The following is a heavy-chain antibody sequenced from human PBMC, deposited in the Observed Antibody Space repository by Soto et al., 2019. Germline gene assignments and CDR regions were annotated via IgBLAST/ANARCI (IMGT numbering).Heavy chain of an antibody. CDR3: ARGALFGGVITHYYYGMDV. J-gene: IGHJ6*02. Sequence: SVKVSCKASGGTFSSYAISWVRQAPGQGLEWMGGIIPIFGTANYAQKFQGRVTITADESTSTAYMELSSLRSEDTAVYYCARGALFGGVITHYYYGMDVWGHGTTVTVSS. CDR1: GGTFSSYA. D-gene: IGHD3-3*01. CDR2: IIPIFGTA. V-gene: IGHV1-69*13.